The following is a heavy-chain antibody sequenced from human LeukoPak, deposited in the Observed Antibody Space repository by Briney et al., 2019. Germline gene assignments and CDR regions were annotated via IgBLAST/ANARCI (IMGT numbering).Heavy chain of an antibody. CDR1: GFTFSTFA. D-gene: IGHD3-22*01. Sequence: GGSLRLSCAASGFTFSTFAMIWVRQPPGKGLEWVSSIFPSGGEIHYADSVKGRFTISRDNSKNTLYLQMNSLRAEDTAVYYCAKTMGYYDSSVIDYWGQGTLVTVSS. CDR3: AKTMGYYDSSVIDY. V-gene: IGHV3-23*01. J-gene: IGHJ4*02. CDR2: IFPSGGEI.